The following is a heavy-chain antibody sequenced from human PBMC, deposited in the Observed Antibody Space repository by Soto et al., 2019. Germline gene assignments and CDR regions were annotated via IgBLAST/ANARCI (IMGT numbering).Heavy chain of an antibody. CDR3: AHIVITYGGVVGDDAFDV. D-gene: IGHD3-16*02. J-gene: IGHJ3*01. Sequence: QITLKESGPTLVKPTETLTLTCTFSGFSLATKGVGVGWIRQSPGKALQWLAVVYWDNDRRYSPSLTTRLTVTKDSSKNQVALTMTNMDSVDTGTFYCAHIVITYGGVVGDDAFDVWGQGTVVTVSS. V-gene: IGHV2-5*02. CDR2: VYWDNDR. CDR1: GFSLATKGVG.